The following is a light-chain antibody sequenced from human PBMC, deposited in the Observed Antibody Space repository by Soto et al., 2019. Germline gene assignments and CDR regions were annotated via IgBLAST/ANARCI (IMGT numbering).Light chain of an antibody. J-gene: IGKJ2*01. CDR2: IAS. CDR3: QQYGSSPYT. Sequence: EVVLTQSPGTLSLSPGERATLSCWASQSVSRSYLAWYQQKPGQAPRLLIYIASSRATGIPDRFSGSGSGTGVTLTIRRLGPEDFAMYYCQQYGSSPYTFGQGAKLAMK. V-gene: IGKV3-20*01. CDR1: QSVSRSY.